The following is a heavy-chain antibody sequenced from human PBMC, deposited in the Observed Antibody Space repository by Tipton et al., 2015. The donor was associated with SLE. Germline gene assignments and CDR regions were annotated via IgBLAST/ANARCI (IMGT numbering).Heavy chain of an antibody. D-gene: IGHD3-3*01. CDR1: GFTFSSYA. Sequence: SLRLSCAASGFTFSSYAMHWVRQAPGKGLEWVAVISYDGSNKYYADSVKGRLTISRDNSKNTLYLQMNSLRAEDTAVYYCARDLYDFWSGYFYFDYWGQGTLVTVSS. CDR3: ARDLYDFWSGYFYFDY. V-gene: IGHV3-30*04. CDR2: ISYDGSNK. J-gene: IGHJ4*02.